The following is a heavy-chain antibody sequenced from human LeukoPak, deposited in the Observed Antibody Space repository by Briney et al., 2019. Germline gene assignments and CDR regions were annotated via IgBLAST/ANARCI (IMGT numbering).Heavy chain of an antibody. J-gene: IGHJ3*02. Sequence: TSVKVSCKASGYTFTSYYMHWVRQAPGQGLEWMGIINPNSGGTNYAQKFQGRVTMTRDTSISTAYMELSRLRSDDTAVYYCARVLVNGVVIMLGHAFDIWGQGTMVTVSS. CDR2: INPNSGGT. D-gene: IGHD3-3*01. CDR3: ARVLVNGVVIMLGHAFDI. CDR1: GYTFTSYY. V-gene: IGHV1-2*02.